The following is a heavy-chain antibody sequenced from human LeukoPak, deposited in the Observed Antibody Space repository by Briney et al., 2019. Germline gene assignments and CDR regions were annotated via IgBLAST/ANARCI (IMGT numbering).Heavy chain of an antibody. CDR1: GGTFSSYA. CDR3: ARQGSGWYYLDY. CDR2: IIPIFGTA. V-gene: IGHV1-69*13. Sequence: GASVKVSCKASGGTFSSYAISWVRQAPGQGLEWMGGIIPIFGTANYAQKFQGRVTITADESTSTAYMELSSLRSEDTAVYYCARQGSGWYYLDYWGQGTLVTVSS. J-gene: IGHJ4*02. D-gene: IGHD6-19*01.